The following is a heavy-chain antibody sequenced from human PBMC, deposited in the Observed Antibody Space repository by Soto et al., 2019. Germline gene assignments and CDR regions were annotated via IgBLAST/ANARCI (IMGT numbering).Heavy chain of an antibody. D-gene: IGHD2-15*01. CDR1: GGSFSGYY. Sequence: QVQLQQWGAGLLKPSETLSLTCAVYGGSFSGYYWSWIRQPPGKGLEWIGEINHSGSTNYNPSLKSRVPISVDTSKNQFSLKLSSVTAADTAVYYCARAYCSGGSCYSGNAFDIWGQGTMVTVSS. J-gene: IGHJ3*02. V-gene: IGHV4-34*01. CDR2: INHSGST. CDR3: ARAYCSGGSCYSGNAFDI.